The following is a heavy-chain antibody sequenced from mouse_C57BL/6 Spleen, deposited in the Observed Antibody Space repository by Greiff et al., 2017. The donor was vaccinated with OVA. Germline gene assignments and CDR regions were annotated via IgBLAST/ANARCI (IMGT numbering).Heavy chain of an antibody. D-gene: IGHD2-10*02. CDR3: AREGYDYYAMDC. CDR1: GFTFSSYA. CDR2: ISDGGSYT. Sequence: EVKLVESGGGLVKPGGSLKLSCAASGFTFSSYAMSWVRQTPETRLEWVATISDGGSYTYYTDNVKGRFTISRDNAKNNLYLQMSHLKSEDTAMYYCAREGYDYYAMDCWGQGTSVTVSS. V-gene: IGHV5-4*01. J-gene: IGHJ4*01.